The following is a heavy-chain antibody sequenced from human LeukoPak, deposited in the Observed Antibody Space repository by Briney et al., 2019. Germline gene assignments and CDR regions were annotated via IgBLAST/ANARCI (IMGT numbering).Heavy chain of an antibody. Sequence: ASVKVSCKASGGTFSSYAISWVRQAPGQGLEWMGGIIPFFGTANYAQKFQGRVTITADESTSTAYMELSSLRSEDTAVYYCAREGDYYGSGNYYNVWFDPWGQGTLVTVSS. CDR1: GGTFSSYA. V-gene: IGHV1-69*13. CDR2: IIPFFGTA. D-gene: IGHD3-10*01. J-gene: IGHJ5*02. CDR3: AREGDYYGSGNYYNVWFDP.